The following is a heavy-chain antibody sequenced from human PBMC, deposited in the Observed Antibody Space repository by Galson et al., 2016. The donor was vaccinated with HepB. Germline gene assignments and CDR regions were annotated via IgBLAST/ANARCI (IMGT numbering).Heavy chain of an antibody. CDR2: ISQNSDTI. CDR3: AKERNTAFLH. V-gene: IGHV3-9*01. J-gene: IGHJ1*01. D-gene: IGHD2-2*02. CDR1: GFTFDDYA. Sequence: SLRLSCAASGFTFDDYAMHWVRQVPGKGLEWVSGISQNSDTIAYADSVKGRFTISRDNAKNGLYLQMNSLRTEDTALYYCAKERNTAFLHWRQGTLVTVSS.